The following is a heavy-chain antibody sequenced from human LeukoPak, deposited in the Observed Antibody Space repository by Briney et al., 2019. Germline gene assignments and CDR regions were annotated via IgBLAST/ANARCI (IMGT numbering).Heavy chain of an antibody. CDR3: AREGAVATYYFDY. Sequence: GRSLRLSCAASGFTFSSYAMHWVRQAPGKGLEWVAVISYDGSNKYYADSVKGRFTISRDNSKNTLYLQMNSLRAEDTAVYYCAREGAVATYYFDYWGQGTLVTVSS. CDR1: GFTFSSYA. CDR2: ISYDGSNK. V-gene: IGHV3-30-3*01. D-gene: IGHD6-19*01. J-gene: IGHJ4*02.